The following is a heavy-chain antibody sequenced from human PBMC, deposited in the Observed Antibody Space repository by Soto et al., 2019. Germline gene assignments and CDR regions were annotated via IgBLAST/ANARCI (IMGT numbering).Heavy chain of an antibody. CDR2: IDPSDSYT. J-gene: IGHJ6*02. CDR1: GYSFTNYW. CDR3: ARVSGPAAMLATYYYGMDV. D-gene: IGHD2-2*01. V-gene: IGHV5-10-1*01. Sequence: GGSLKISCKGSGYSFTNYWISLVLQMPGKGLEWMGRIDPSDSYTNYSPSFQGHVTISADKSISTAYLQWSSLKASDTAMYYCARVSGPAAMLATYYYGMDVWGQGTTVTVSS.